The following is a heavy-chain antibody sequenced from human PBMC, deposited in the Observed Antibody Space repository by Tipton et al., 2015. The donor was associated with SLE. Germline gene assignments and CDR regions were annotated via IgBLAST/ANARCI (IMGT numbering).Heavy chain of an antibody. Sequence: QVQLVQSGGGVVQPGRSLRLSCAASGFTFSSYAMHWVRQAPGKGLEWVAVISYDGSNKYYADSVKGRFTISRDNSKNTLYLQMNSLRAEDTAVYYCARLRLGELSSGFDIWGQGTMVTVSS. D-gene: IGHD3-16*02. CDR1: GFTFSSYA. CDR2: ISYDGSNK. J-gene: IGHJ3*02. V-gene: IGHV3-30*04. CDR3: ARLRLGELSSGFDI.